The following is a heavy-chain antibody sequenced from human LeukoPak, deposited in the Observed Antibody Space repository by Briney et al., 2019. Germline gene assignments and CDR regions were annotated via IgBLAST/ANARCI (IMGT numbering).Heavy chain of an antibody. CDR3: ARGGSTGPNYYYYYYMDV. CDR1: GGSIVTHY. D-gene: IGHD2-2*01. V-gene: IGHV4-59*11. J-gene: IGHJ6*03. Sequence: SETLSLTCTVSGVSGGSIVTHYWSWVRLPPGKGLEWIGYVYHTGSTDYNPSLKSRVTISIDTSKNQFSLTLRSVTAADTAVYFCARGGSTGPNYYYYYYMDVWGKGTTVTVSS. CDR2: VYHTGST.